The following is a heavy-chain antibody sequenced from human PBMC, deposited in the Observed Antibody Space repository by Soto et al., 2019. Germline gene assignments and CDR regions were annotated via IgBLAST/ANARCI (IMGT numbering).Heavy chain of an antibody. CDR1: GASISSYY. V-gene: IGHV4-59*08. J-gene: IGHJ4*02. CDR2: IYYSGST. D-gene: IGHD7-27*01. CDR3: ARHYPGHPYFDY. Sequence: PSETLSLTCTVSGASISSYYWSWIRQPPGKGLEWIGYIYYSGSTNYNPSLKSRVTISVDTSKNQFSLKLRSVTAADTAVYYCARHYPGHPYFDYWGQGALVTVSS.